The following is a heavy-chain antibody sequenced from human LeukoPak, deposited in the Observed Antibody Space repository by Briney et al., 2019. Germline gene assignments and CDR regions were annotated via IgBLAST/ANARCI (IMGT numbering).Heavy chain of an antibody. D-gene: IGHD6-13*01. V-gene: IGHV1-2*02. CDR2: INPNSGGT. CDR3: ARESAAAGTGY. CDR1: GYTFNGYY. J-gene: IGHJ4*02. Sequence: ASVKVSCKASGYTFNGYYMHWVRQAPGQGLEWMGWINPNSGGTNYAQKFQGSVTMTRDTSISTAYMELSRLRSDDTAVYYCARESAAAGTGYWGQGTLVTVSS.